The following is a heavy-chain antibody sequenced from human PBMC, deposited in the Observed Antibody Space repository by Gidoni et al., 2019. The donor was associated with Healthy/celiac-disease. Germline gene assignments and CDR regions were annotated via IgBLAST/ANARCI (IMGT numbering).Heavy chain of an antibody. D-gene: IGHD4-17*01. V-gene: IGHV3-48*01. CDR2: ISSSSSTI. CDR1: GFPFSSYS. J-gene: IGHJ4*02. Sequence: EVQLVESGGGLVQPGVSLRLSCASSGFPFSSYSMNWVRQAPGKGLEWVSYISSSSSTIDYADSVKGRFTISRDNAKNSMYLQMNSLRAEDTAVYYCARDPTTVTRFGADYWGQGTLVTVSS. CDR3: ARDPTTVTRFGADY.